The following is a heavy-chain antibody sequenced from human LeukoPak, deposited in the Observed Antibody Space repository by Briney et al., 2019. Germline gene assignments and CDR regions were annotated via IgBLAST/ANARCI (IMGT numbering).Heavy chain of an antibody. J-gene: IGHJ4*02. D-gene: IGHD3-10*01. CDR1: GFTFGDYA. Sequence: GGSLRLSCTASGFTFGDYAMSWFRQPPGKGLEWVGFIRSKAYGGTTEYAASVKGRFTISRDESKSIAYLQMNSLKTEDTAVHYCAKDRDPRTGFGEFRRLYFDYWGQGTLVTVSS. V-gene: IGHV3-49*03. CDR3: AKDRDPRTGFGEFRRLYFDY. CDR2: IRSKAYGGTT.